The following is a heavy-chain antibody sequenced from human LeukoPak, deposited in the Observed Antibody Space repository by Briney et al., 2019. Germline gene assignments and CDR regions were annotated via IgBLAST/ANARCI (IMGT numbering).Heavy chain of an antibody. CDR1: GFTFSSYG. CDR2: ISYDGSNK. CDR3: AKSGANWFDP. V-gene: IGHV3-30*18. J-gene: IGHJ5*02. D-gene: IGHD3-10*01. Sequence: PGVTLRLSCAASGFTFSSYGMHWVRQAPGKGLEWVAVISYDGSNKYYADSVKGRFTISRDNSKNTLYLQMNSLRAEDTAVYYCAKSGANWFDPWGQGTLVTVSS.